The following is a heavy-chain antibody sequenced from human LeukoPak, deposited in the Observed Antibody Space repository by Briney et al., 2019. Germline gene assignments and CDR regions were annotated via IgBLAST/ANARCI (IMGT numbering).Heavy chain of an antibody. V-gene: IGHV4-61*05. J-gene: IGHJ4*02. CDR3: ASGGQEMATIGGFDY. Sequence: SETLSLTCTVSGGSISSSSYYWGWIRQPPGKGLEWIGYIYYSGSTNYNPSLKSRVTISVDTSKNQFSLKLSSVTAADTALYYCASGGQEMATIGGFDYWGQGTLVTVSS. D-gene: IGHD5-24*01. CDR2: IYYSGST. CDR1: GGSISSSSYY.